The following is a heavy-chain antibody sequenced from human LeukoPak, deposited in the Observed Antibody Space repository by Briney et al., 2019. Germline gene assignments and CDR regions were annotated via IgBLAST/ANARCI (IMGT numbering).Heavy chain of an antibody. CDR2: ISSNSSYI. V-gene: IGHV3-21*01. J-gene: IGHJ6*02. CDR3: ARAHPPGYCSGGSCNLYGMDV. Sequence: GGSLRLPCAASGFTFSSYSMNWARQAPGKGLEWVSSISSNSSYIYYADSVKGRFTISRDNAKNSLYLQMNTLRAEDTAVYYCARAHPPGYCSGGSCNLYGMDVWGQGTTVTVSS. CDR1: GFTFSSYS. D-gene: IGHD2-15*01.